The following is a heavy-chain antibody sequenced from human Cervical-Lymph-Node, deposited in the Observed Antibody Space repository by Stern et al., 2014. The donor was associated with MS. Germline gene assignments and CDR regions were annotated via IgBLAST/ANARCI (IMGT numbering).Heavy chain of an antibody. J-gene: IGHJ3*02. CDR1: GGSISSGGYS. V-gene: IGHV4-30-2*01. Sequence: VQLVESGSGLVKPSQTLSLTCAVSGGSISSGGYSWSWIRQPPGKGLEWIGYIYHSGSTYSNPSLQSRVTLSEDRSKNQFSLKLGSVTAADTAVYYCARSSVTTPNAFDIWGQGTMVTVSS. CDR3: ARSSVTTPNAFDI. CDR2: IYHSGST. D-gene: IGHD4-17*01.